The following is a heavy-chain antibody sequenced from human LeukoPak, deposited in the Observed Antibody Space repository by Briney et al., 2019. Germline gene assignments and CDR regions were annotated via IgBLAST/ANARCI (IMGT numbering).Heavy chain of an antibody. CDR1: GYTFTSYY. V-gene: IGHV1-46*01. CDR3: ARASPYCSSTSCYDYYYYMDV. Sequence: ASVKVSCKASGYTFTSYYMHWVRQAPGQGLEWMGIINPSGGSTSYAQKFQGRVTMTRDTSTSTVYMELSSLRSEDTAVYYCARASPYCSSTSCYDYYYYMDVWGKGTTVTVSS. CDR2: INPSGGST. J-gene: IGHJ6*03. D-gene: IGHD2-2*01.